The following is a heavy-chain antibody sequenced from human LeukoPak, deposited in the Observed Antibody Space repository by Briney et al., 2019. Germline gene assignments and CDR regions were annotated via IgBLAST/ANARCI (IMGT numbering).Heavy chain of an antibody. J-gene: IGHJ4*02. D-gene: IGHD6-19*01. V-gene: IGHV3-23*01. CDR1: GFPLSSYA. Sequence: GGSLRLSCAASGFPLSSYAMSWVRQAPGKGLEWVSAISGSGGSTYSADSEKGRFIISRDNSKNTLYLQMNSLRAEDTAVYYCAKVLVQWPGRRGYFDYWGQGTLVTVSS. CDR3: AKVLVQWPGRRGYFDY. CDR2: ISGSGGST.